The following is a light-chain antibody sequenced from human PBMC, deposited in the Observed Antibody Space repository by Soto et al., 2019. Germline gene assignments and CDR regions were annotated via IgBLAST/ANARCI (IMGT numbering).Light chain of an antibody. CDR3: HQFATTRS. V-gene: IGKV3D-15*01. CDR1: QSVSSN. CDR2: GAS. J-gene: IGKJ1*01. Sequence: EIVMTQSLATLSVSPGERATLSCRASQSVSSNLAWYQQKPGQAPSLLIYGASNRATGIPDRFSGSGSGTEFTLTISSLQSEDFAVYYCHQFATTRSFGQGTKVDIK.